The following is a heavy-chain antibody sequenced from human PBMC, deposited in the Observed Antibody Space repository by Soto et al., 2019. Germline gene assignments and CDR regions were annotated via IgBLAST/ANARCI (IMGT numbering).Heavy chain of an antibody. V-gene: IGHV4-59*01. D-gene: IGHD4-17*01. CDR2: ISYTGSA. CDR3: ARVNYGDYYYGMDV. CDR1: GGSINYSY. J-gene: IGHJ6*02. Sequence: NPSETLSLTCTASGGSINYSYWTWIRQPPGKGLEWIGYISYTGSANYNASLKSRLTISVDTSKNQFSLKLSSVTAADTALYYCARVNYGDYYYGMDVWGQGTTVTVSS.